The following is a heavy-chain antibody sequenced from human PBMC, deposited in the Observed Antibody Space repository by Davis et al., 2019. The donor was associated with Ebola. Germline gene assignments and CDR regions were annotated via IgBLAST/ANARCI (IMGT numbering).Heavy chain of an antibody. CDR3: ARVLGIGDYFDY. CDR1: GGSFSSYY. CDR2: IYYSGST. J-gene: IGHJ4*02. V-gene: IGHV4-59*01. D-gene: IGHD7-27*01. Sequence: MPSETLSLTCAVYGGSFSSYYWSWIRQPPGKGLEWIGYIYYSGSTNYNPSLKSRVTISVDTSKNQFSLKLSSVTAADTAVYYCARVLGIGDYFDYWGQGTLVTVSS.